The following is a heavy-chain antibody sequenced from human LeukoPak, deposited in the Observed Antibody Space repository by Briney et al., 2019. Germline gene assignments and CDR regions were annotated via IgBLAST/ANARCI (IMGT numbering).Heavy chain of an antibody. Sequence: SETLSLTCAVSGGSISSGGYSWSWIRQPPGKGLEWIGYIYYSGSTNYNPSLKSRVTISLDTSKTQPSLVLTSVTAADTAVYYCARVGSHIFDYWGQGTLVTVSS. CDR2: IYYSGST. J-gene: IGHJ4*02. CDR3: ARVGSHIFDY. D-gene: IGHD2-21*01. V-gene: IGHV4-61*08. CDR1: GGSISSGGYS.